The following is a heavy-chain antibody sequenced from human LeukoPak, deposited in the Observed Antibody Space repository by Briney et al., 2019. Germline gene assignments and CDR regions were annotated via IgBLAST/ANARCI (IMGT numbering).Heavy chain of an antibody. CDR3: ARDPQSSMDY. V-gene: IGHV3-33*01. CDR2: IWYVESKK. Sequence: GRSLRLSCAASGFTFSNHGMHWVRQAAGKGLEWVAAIWYVESKKCYADSVKGRFTISRDISKNTLYLQMNSLRAEDTAVYFCARDPQSSMDYWGQGTLVTVSS. D-gene: IGHD2-21*01. CDR1: GFTFSNHG. J-gene: IGHJ4*02.